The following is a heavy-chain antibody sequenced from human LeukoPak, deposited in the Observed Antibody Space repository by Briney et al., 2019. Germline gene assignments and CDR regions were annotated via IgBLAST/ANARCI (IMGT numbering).Heavy chain of an antibody. J-gene: IGHJ4*02. CDR3: ARAPPPTVTPDY. CDR1: GYTFATYD. CDR2: MNPNSGNT. V-gene: IGHV1-8*01. D-gene: IGHD4-11*01. Sequence: ASVKVSCKASGYTFATYDINWVRQATGQGLEWMGWMNPNSGNTGYAQKFQGRVTMTRNTSISTAYMELSSLRSEDTAVYYCARAPPPTVTPDYWGQGTLVTVSS.